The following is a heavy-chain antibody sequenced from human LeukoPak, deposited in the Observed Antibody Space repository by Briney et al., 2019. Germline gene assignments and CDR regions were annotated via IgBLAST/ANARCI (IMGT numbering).Heavy chain of an antibody. J-gene: IGHJ4*02. D-gene: IGHD2-2*01. V-gene: IGHV3-23*01. Sequence: PGGSLRLSCAASGFSFRSDAMSWVRQAPGKGLEWVSAIVGSGGNMYYADSVKGRFTISRDNFKSTLYLQMNSLRAEDTAFYYCAKGLTWDSTSCSDWGQGTLVTVSS. CDR1: GFSFRSDA. CDR2: IVGSGGNM. CDR3: AKGLTWDSTSCSD.